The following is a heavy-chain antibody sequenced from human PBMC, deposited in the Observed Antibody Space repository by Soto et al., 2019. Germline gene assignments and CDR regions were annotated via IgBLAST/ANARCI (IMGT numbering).Heavy chain of an antibody. D-gene: IGHD6-13*01. V-gene: IGHV3-23*01. CDR1: GFTFSNCV. J-gene: IGHJ4*02. CDR2: ITKTGDT. CDR3: AKGLINGRWYAAD. Sequence: EVHLLESGGVLVQPGESLILSCETSGFTFSNCVMTLVRQAPGKGLEWVSVITKTGDTDYADSVKGRFTISRDNSKNTVDLQMNSLRAEDTAVYYCAKGLINGRWYAADWGQGTLVNVS.